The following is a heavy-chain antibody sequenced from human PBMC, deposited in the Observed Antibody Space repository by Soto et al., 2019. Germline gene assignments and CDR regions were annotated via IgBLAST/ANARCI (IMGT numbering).Heavy chain of an antibody. CDR2: TYYRSKWYN. J-gene: IGHJ4*02. CDR1: GDSVSSNSAA. CDR3: ARGRGYSSIWAVTAIQRYYFDY. D-gene: IGHD6-13*01. Sequence: SQTLSLTCAISGDSVSSNSAAWNWIRQSPSRGLEWLGRTYYRSKWYNDYAVSVKSRITINPDTSKNQFSLQLNSVTPEDTAVYYCARGRGYSSIWAVTAIQRYYFDYWGQGTLVTVSS. V-gene: IGHV6-1*01.